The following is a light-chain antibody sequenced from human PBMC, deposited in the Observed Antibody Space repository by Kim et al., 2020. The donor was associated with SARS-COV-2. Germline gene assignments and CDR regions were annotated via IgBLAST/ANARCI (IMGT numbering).Light chain of an antibody. CDR3: QQSLSTSWT. Sequence: ASVGDRVTITCRASQSIIKYLNWYQQKLGKAPKLLIYDASRLQSGVPSRFSGSGSGTDFTLTISSLQPEDFATYYCQQSLSTSWTFGQGTKVDIK. CDR1: QSIIKY. CDR2: DAS. J-gene: IGKJ1*01. V-gene: IGKV1-39*01.